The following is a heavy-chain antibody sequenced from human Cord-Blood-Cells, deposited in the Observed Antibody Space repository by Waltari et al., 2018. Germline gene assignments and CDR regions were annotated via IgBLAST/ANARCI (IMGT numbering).Heavy chain of an antibody. V-gene: IGHV5-51*01. D-gene: IGHD6-13*01. Sequence: VQLVQSGAEVKKPGESLKLSCTGSGYSFTSYRIGWLRQLAGKGLEWVGIIYPGDSDTRYSPSFQGQVTISADKSISTAYLQWSSLKASDTAMYYCARRSDSSSWYRHFDYWGQGTLVTVSS. CDR2: IYPGDSDT. CDR1: GYSFTSYR. J-gene: IGHJ4*02. CDR3: ARRSDSSSWYRHFDY.